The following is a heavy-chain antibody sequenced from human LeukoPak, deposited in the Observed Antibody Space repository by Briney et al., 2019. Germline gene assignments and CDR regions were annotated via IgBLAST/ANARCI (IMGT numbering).Heavy chain of an antibody. CDR2: INPNSGGT. D-gene: IGHD6-13*01. V-gene: IGHV1-2*02. Sequence: GASVKVSCKASGYTFTGYYMHWVRQAPGQGLEWMGWINPNSGGTNYAQKFQGRVTMTRDTSISTAYMELSRLRSDDTAVYYCARDLLPYSSKPFFHMDVWGKGTTVTISS. CDR1: GYTFTGYY. J-gene: IGHJ6*03. CDR3: ARDLLPYSSKPFFHMDV.